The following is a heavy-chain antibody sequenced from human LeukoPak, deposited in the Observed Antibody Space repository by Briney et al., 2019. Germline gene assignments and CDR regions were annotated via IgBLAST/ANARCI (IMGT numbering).Heavy chain of an antibody. CDR1: KFNFNNYG. Sequence: PGGSLRLSCATSKFNFNNYGMTWVRQAPGKGLEWISSITSDSSNIFYASSVRGRFTISRDNANNALHLQMNSLRAEDTAVYYCARVFWETVNTGYYSDFWGPGTLVTVSS. V-gene: IGHV3-21*01. CDR2: ITSDSSNI. CDR3: ARVFWETVNTGYYSDF. D-gene: IGHD3-22*01. J-gene: IGHJ4*02.